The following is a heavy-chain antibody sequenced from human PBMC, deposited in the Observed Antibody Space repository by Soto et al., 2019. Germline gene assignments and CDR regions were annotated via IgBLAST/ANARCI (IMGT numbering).Heavy chain of an antibody. CDR2: ISAHRGHT. CDR1: GHISGHYG. Sequence: QVQLVQSAPELTKPGASVQVSCRVSGHISGHYGIRWVRLRAGQGLEWMGWISAHRGHTNYAHKFRGRITMATDPSTATVSMELANLLSDDTAVYFCVREGDQWDQRFCDNWGQGTLVTVSS. V-gene: IGHV1-18*04. D-gene: IGHD1-26*01. CDR3: VREGDQWDQRFCDN. J-gene: IGHJ4*02.